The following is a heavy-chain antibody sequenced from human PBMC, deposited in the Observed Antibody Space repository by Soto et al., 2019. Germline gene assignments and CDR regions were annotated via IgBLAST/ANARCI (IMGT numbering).Heavy chain of an antibody. CDR1: ENTFSTYS. J-gene: IGHJ5*02. Sequence: ASVKVSCKASENTFSTYSLHWVRQAPGQGLEWMGVINPTTTTTTDAQKFQGRVTMTRNTSISTAYMELSSLRSEDTAVYYCASEREGSGFDPWGQGTLVTVSS. D-gene: IGHD1-26*01. CDR3: ASEREGSGFDP. V-gene: IGHV1-46*01. CDR2: INPTTTTT.